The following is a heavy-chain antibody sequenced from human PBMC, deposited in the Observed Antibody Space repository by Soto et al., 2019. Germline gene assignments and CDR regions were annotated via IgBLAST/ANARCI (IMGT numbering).Heavy chain of an antibody. CDR3: ARDPHSLGAYERPQNYYYGMDV. J-gene: IGHJ6*02. Sequence: GGSLRLSCAASGFTFSDYYMSWIRQAQGKGLEWVSYISSSGSTIYYADSVKGRFTISRDNAKNSLYLQMNSLRAEDTAVYYCARDPHSLGAYERPQNYYYGMDVWGQGTTVTVSS. CDR2: ISSSGSTI. V-gene: IGHV3-11*01. D-gene: IGHD5-12*01. CDR1: GFTFSDYY.